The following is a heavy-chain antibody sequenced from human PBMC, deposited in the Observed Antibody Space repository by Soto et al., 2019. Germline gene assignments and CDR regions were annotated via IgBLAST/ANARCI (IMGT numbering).Heavy chain of an antibody. J-gene: IGHJ4*02. Sequence: GGSLRLSCAASGFTFSSYSMNWVRQAPGKGLEWVSYISSSSSSTIYYADSVKGRFTISRDNAKNSLYLQMNSLRAEDTAVYYCARGMAALNYFDYWGQGTLVTVSS. V-gene: IGHV3-48*01. D-gene: IGHD2-15*01. CDR3: ARGMAALNYFDY. CDR2: ISSSSSSTI. CDR1: GFTFSSYS.